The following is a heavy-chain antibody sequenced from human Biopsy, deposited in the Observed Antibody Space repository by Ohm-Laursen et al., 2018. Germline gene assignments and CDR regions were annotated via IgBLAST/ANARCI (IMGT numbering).Heavy chain of an antibody. D-gene: IGHD3-9*01. J-gene: IGHJ1*01. CDR2: NIPILGTG. CDR3: ATKLTGYFHH. V-gene: IGHV1-69*06. CDR1: EGTFSNYG. Sequence: AASVKVSCKAPEGTFSNYGVNWVRQAPGQGLEWLGGNIPILGTGNYAQKFQDRVTVAADTSTSTATMGLRSLRSDDTAVYYCATKLTGYFHHWGQGTLVSVSS.